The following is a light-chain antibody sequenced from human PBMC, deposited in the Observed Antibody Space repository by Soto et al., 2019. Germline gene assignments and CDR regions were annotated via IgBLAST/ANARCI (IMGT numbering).Light chain of an antibody. CDR1: QSVSSY. Sequence: EIVLTQSPATLSLSPGERATLSCRASQSVSSYLAWYQQKPGQAPSLLIYDASNRATGIPVRFSGSGSGTNFTLTINSVEPEDFLVYYCQQRSNWPRGTFGPGTKVDIK. CDR3: QQRSNWPRGT. J-gene: IGKJ3*01. V-gene: IGKV3-11*01. CDR2: DAS.